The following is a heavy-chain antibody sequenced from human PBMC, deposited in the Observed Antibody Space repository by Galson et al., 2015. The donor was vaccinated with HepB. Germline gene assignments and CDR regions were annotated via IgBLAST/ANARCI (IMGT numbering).Heavy chain of an antibody. CDR3: ARDSAGLDY. CDR2: FYTSGST. D-gene: IGHD6-13*01. Sequence: LSLTCTVSGGSISSGSYSWNWIRQPAGKGLEWIGLFYTSGSTSYNPSLKSRATMSVDTSRNQVSLNLNSVAAADTAVYYCARDSAGLDYWGQGTLVTVSS. CDR1: GGSISSGSYS. V-gene: IGHV4-61*02. J-gene: IGHJ4*02.